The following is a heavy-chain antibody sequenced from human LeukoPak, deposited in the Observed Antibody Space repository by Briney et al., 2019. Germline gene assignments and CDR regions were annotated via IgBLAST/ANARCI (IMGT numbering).Heavy chain of an antibody. D-gene: IGHD2-15*01. CDR3: ARARARILYHTAAFDI. J-gene: IGHJ3*02. CDR1: GYSISSGYY. V-gene: IGHV4-38-2*02. Sequence: PSESLSLTCTVSGYSISSGYYWGWIRQPPGKGLEWIGSIYHSRSTYYNPSLKSRVTISVDTSKNQFSLKLSSVTAADTAVYYCARARARILYHTAAFDIWGQGTMVTVSS. CDR2: IYHSRST.